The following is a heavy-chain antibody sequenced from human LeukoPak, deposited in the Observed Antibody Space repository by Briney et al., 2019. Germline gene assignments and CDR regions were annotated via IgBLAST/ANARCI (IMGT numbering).Heavy chain of an antibody. D-gene: IGHD6-13*01. CDR1: GGSISSSSYY. V-gene: IGHV4-39*07. Sequence: SETLSLTCTVSGGSISSSSYYWGWIRQPPGKGLEWIGSIYYSGSTYYNPSLKSRVTISVDTSKNQFSLQLSSVTAADTAVYYCARDVVAAPGTWDYWGQGTLVTVSS. CDR3: ARDVVAAPGTWDY. CDR2: IYYSGST. J-gene: IGHJ4*02.